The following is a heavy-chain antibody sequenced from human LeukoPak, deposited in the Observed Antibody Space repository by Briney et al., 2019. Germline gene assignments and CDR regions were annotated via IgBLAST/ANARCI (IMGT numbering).Heavy chain of an antibody. V-gene: IGHV3-53*01. J-gene: IGHJ4*02. Sequence: GGSLRLSCVVSGFTVSNNYMSWVRQAPRKGLEWVSLIYSGGSTYYADSVKGRFTISRDNSKNTVYLQMNSLRAEDTAMYYCARRDAPKGRDYWGQGTLAPVPS. D-gene: IGHD5-24*01. CDR1: GFTVSNNY. CDR2: IYSGGST. CDR3: ARRDAPKGRDY.